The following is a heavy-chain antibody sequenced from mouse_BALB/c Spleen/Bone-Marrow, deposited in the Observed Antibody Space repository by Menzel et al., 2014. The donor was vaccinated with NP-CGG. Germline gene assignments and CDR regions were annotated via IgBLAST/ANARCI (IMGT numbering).Heavy chain of an antibody. CDR3: ARWVYYGRSYFDY. Sequence: EVKLEESGAEFVRPGALVKLSCNASGFNIKDYYMHWVKQRPEQGLEWIGWIDPENGNTIYDPKFPGKASITADTSSNTAYLQISSLTSEDTAVYYCARWVYYGRSYFDYWGQGTTLTVSS. V-gene: IGHV14-1*02. D-gene: IGHD1-1*01. J-gene: IGHJ2*01. CDR2: IDPENGNT. CDR1: GFNIKDYY.